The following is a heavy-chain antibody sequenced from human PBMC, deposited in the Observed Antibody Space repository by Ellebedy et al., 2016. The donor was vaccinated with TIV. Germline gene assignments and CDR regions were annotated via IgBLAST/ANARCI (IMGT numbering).Heavy chain of an antibody. CDR2: VYYTGSI. J-gene: IGHJ5*02. Sequence: SETLSLTCTVSGGYITSNYWSWIRQPPGKGLEWIGYVYYTGSINYNPSLKSRVSMSVDTSKNQFSLRLTSVTAADSAVYYCARDLGTYGQKWFDPWGQGILVTVAS. CDR1: GGYITSNY. D-gene: IGHD3-16*01. CDR3: ARDLGTYGQKWFDP. V-gene: IGHV4-59*01.